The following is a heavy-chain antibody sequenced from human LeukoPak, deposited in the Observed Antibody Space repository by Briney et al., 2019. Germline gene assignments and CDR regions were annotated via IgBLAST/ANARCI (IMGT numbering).Heavy chain of an antibody. Sequence: ASVKVSCTASGGTFSSYAISWVRQAPGQGLEWMGGIIPIFGTANYAQKFQGKVTITADESTSTAYMELSSLRSEDTAVYYCARGAYCSGGSCYDYWGQGTLVTVSS. J-gene: IGHJ4*02. D-gene: IGHD2-15*01. CDR2: IIPIFGTA. CDR1: GGTFSSYA. CDR3: ARGAYCSGGSCYDY. V-gene: IGHV1-69*01.